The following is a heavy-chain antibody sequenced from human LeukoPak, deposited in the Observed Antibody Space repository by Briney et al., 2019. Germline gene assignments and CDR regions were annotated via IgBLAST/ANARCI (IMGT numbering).Heavy chain of an antibody. Sequence: PSETVSLTCTVSGGSISSYYWGWIRQPPGKGLEWIGYIYYSGSTNYNPSLKSRVTISVDTSKNQFSLKLSSVTAAYTAVYYCARTVARPYYFDYWGQGTLVTVSS. V-gene: IGHV4-59*01. D-gene: IGHD4-23*01. CDR3: ARTVARPYYFDY. CDR1: GGSISSYY. J-gene: IGHJ4*02. CDR2: IYYSGST.